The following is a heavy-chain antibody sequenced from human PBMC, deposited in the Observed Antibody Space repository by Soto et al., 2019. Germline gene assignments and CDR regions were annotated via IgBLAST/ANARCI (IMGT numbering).Heavy chain of an antibody. Sequence: EVQLVESGGGLIQPGGSLRLSCAASGFTVSSNYMSWVRQAPGQGLEWVSVIYSGGSTYYADSVKGRFTISRDNSKNTLYLHMTSLRAEDTAVYYCARNYYSTAGGAFDIWGQGTMVTVSS. CDR2: IYSGGST. D-gene: IGHD3-22*01. J-gene: IGHJ3*02. V-gene: IGHV3-53*01. CDR3: ARNYYSTAGGAFDI. CDR1: GFTVSSNY.